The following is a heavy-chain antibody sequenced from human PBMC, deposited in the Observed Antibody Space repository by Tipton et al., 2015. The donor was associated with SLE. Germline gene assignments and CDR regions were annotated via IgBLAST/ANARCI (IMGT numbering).Heavy chain of an antibody. D-gene: IGHD2/OR15-2a*01. J-gene: IGHJ4*02. V-gene: IGHV4-59*11. CDR2: VYGTGNT. CDR1: GGSISSHY. Sequence: TLSLTCTVSGGSISSHYWSWIRQPPGKGLEWIGYVYGTGNTDYNPSLKSRVTLSVDTSKNQFSLQLTSVTAADTAVYYCARDSTRWSFWGQGTLVTVSS. CDR3: ARDSTRWSF.